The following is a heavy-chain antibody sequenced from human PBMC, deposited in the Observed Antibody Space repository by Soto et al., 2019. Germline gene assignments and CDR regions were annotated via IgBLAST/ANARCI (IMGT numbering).Heavy chain of an antibody. CDR2: INHSGST. J-gene: IGHJ4*02. V-gene: IGHV4-34*01. CDR3: ARGGNLGYSSGWYWVDY. Sequence: QVQLQQWGAGLLKPSETLSLTCAVYGGSFSGYYWSWIRQPPGKGLEWIGEINHSGSTNYNPSLMSRVTISVDTSKNQFSLKLSSVTAADTAVYYCARGGNLGYSSGWYWVDYWGQGTLVTVSS. CDR1: GGSFSGYY. D-gene: IGHD6-19*01.